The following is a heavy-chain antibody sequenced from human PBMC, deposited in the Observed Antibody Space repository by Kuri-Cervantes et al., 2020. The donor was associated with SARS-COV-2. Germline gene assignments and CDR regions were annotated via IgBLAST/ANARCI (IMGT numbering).Heavy chain of an antibody. Sequence: GGSLRLSCAASGFTFSDYYMSWIRKAPGKGLEWVSFISSSGSTIYYADSVKGRFTITRDNAKNSLYLQMNSLRAEDTAVYYCSRDRGEEQWLDGLDYWGQGTLVTVSS. V-gene: IGHV3-11*01. CDR3: SRDRGEEQWLDGLDY. CDR1: GFTFSDYY. CDR2: ISSSGSTI. J-gene: IGHJ4*02. D-gene: IGHD6-19*01.